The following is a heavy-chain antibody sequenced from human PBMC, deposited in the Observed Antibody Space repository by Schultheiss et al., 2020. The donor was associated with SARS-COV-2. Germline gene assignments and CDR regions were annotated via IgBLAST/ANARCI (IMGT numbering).Heavy chain of an antibody. V-gene: IGHV3-30*01. J-gene: IGHJ4*02. D-gene: IGHD3-22*01. CDR3: ARCYDSSGYYDY. CDR1: GFTFSSYA. CDR2: ISYDGSNK. Sequence: GESLKISCAAYGFTFSSYAMHWVRQAPGKGLEWVAVISYDGSNKYYADSVKGRFTISRDNSKNTLYLQMNSLRAEDTAVYYCARCYDSSGYYDYWGQGTLVTVSS.